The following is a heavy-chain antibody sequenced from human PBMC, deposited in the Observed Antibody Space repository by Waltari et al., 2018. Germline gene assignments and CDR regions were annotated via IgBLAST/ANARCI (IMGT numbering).Heavy chain of an antibody. V-gene: IGHV4-61*09. D-gene: IGHD2-15*01. J-gene: IGHJ3*02. Sequence: QVQLQESGPGLVKPSQTLSLTCTVSGGSISSGSYYWRWIRQPAGKGLEWIGYIYTSGSTNYNPSRKIRVTISVDTSKNQFSLKLSSVTAADTAVYYCARESSPGVNAFDIWGQGTMVTVSS. CDR3: ARESSPGVNAFDI. CDR1: GGSISSGSYY. CDR2: IYTSGST.